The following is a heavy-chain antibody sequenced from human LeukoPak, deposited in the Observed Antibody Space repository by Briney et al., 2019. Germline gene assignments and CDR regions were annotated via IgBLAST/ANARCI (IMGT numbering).Heavy chain of an antibody. CDR2: IYCSGST. CDR1: GGSISSGDYY. V-gene: IGHV4-30-4*08. Sequence: PSETLSLTCTVSGGSISSGDYYWSWIRQPPGKGLEWIGYIYCSGSTYYNPSLKSRVTISVDTSKNQFSLKLSSVTAADTAEYYGARPTYYDFWSGYSSWYLDLWGRGTLVTVSS. J-gene: IGHJ2*01. CDR3: ARPTYYDFWSGYSSWYLDL. D-gene: IGHD3-3*01.